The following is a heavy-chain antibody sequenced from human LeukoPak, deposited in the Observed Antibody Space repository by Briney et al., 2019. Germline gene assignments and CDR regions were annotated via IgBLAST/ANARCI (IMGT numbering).Heavy chain of an antibody. CDR2: IIPIFGTA. CDR1: RGTFSSYA. Sequence: ASVKVSCKASRGTFSSYAISWVRQAPGQGLEWMGGIIPIFGTANYAQKFQGRVTITADESTSTAYMELSSLRSEDTAVYYCARERSYGSGARSNPNWFDPWGQGTLVTVSS. J-gene: IGHJ5*02. CDR3: ARERSYGSGARSNPNWFDP. V-gene: IGHV1-69*13. D-gene: IGHD3-10*01.